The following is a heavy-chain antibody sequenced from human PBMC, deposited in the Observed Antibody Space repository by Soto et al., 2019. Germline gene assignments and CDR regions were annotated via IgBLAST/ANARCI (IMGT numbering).Heavy chain of an antibody. V-gene: IGHV4-39*01. Sequence: PSETLSLTCTVSGGSISTSSYYWGWIRQPPGKGLEWIGSIYCSGSTYYNPSLKSRVTISVDTSKNQFSLKLSSVTAADTALYHCAKVSPEINWNDFDYWGKGTPVTVSS. D-gene: IGHD1-1*01. CDR2: IYCSGST. J-gene: IGHJ4*02. CDR3: AKVSPEINWNDFDY. CDR1: GGSISTSSYY.